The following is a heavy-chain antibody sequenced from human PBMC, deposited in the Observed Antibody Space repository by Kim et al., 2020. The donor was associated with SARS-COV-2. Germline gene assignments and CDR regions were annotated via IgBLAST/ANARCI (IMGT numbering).Heavy chain of an antibody. CDR2: ISARGVT. CDR1: GFTLSTCA. D-gene: IGHD2-2*01. Sequence: GGSLRLSCVASGFTLSTCAMTWVRQAPGKGLEWVSSISARGVTYYADSVKGRFTVSRDSSKNTLDLQMNSLRAEDTALYYCATRPCDGGYAPLDYWGQG. V-gene: IGHV3-23*01. J-gene: IGHJ4*02. CDR3: ATRPCDGGYAPLDY.